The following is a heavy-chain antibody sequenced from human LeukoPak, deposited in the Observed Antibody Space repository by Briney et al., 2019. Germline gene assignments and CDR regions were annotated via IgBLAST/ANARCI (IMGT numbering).Heavy chain of an antibody. V-gene: IGHV3-30-3*01. D-gene: IGHD6-19*01. CDR1: GFTFSSYA. CDR2: ISYDGSNK. J-gene: IGHJ4*02. CDR3: ARALGYSSVWGRYYFDY. Sequence: PGRSLRLSCAASGFTFSSYAMHWVRQAPGKGLEWVAVISYDGSNKYYADSVKGRFTISRDNSKNTLYLQMNSLRAEDTAVYYCARALGYSSVWGRYYFDYWGQGTLVTVSS.